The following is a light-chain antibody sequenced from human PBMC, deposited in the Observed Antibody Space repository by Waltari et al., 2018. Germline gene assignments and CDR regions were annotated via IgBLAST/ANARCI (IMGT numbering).Light chain of an antibody. CDR2: GAV. Sequence: EIVMTQSPGTLSVSPGERATLSCRASQSVRSNFAWYQRKPGQAPRLIIYGAVTRGTDVPARFRASGSGTEFTCTISSVQSEDFAVYYCQHYNNWPYTFGQGTKLEI. CDR1: QSVRSN. CDR3: QHYNNWPYT. V-gene: IGKV3-15*01. J-gene: IGKJ2*01.